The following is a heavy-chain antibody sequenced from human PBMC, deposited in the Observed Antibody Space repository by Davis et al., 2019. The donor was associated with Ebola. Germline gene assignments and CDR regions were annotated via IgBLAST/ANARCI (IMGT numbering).Heavy chain of an antibody. CDR1: GFTFSNYA. Sequence: GGSLRLSCAASGFTFSNYAMTWVRQAPGKGLEWVSAISSSGSTIYYADSVKGRFTISRDNAKNSLYLQMNSLRAEDTAVYYCARDAGLGPTGPYFDYWGQGTLVTVSS. D-gene: IGHD1-26*01. J-gene: IGHJ4*02. CDR3: ARDAGLGPTGPYFDY. V-gene: IGHV3-11*01. CDR2: ISSSGSTI.